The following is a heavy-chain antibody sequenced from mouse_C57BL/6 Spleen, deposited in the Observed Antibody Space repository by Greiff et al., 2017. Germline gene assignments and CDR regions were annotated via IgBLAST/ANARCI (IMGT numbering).Heavy chain of an antibody. J-gene: IGHJ2*01. CDR3: ARPWYDFALDY. Sequence: EVTLVASGGGLVKPGGSLKLSCAASGFTFSDYGMHWVRQAPEKGLEWVAYISSGSSTIYYADTVKGRFTITCDDATNTLFLQKVSLRAEDTDMCYCARPWYDFALDYWGQGTTLTVSS. V-gene: IGHV5-17*01. D-gene: IGHD2-4*01. CDR2: ISSGSSTI. CDR1: GFTFSDYG.